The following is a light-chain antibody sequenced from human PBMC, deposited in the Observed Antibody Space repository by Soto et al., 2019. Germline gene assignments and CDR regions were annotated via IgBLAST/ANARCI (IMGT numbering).Light chain of an antibody. CDR3: CSYAGSFTI. J-gene: IGLJ2*01. CDR2: EDT. CDR1: SRDVGNYDL. Sequence: QSVLTQPASVSGSRGQSITVSCTGTSRDVGNYDLVSWFQQYPGQAPKLIIYEDTKWPSGVSHRFSGSKSGNTASLTISGLQPEDEAHYYCCSYAGSFTIFGGGTQLTVL. V-gene: IGLV2-23*01.